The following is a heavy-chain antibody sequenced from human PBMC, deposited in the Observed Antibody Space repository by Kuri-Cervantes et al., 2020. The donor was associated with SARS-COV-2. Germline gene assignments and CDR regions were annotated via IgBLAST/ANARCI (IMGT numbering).Heavy chain of an antibody. CDR1: GGTLRNYA. V-gene: IGHV1-69*05. D-gene: IGHD6-19*01. Sequence: SVKVSCKASGGTLRNYAISWERQAPGQGLEWMGGIIPMFDSLNYAQKFQGRVTLTTDESTSTAYMELSSLTSEDTAVYYCGSTIAVAGVGVYYHLDVWGKGTTVTVSS. CDR2: IIPMFDSL. CDR3: GSTIAVAGVGVYYHLDV. J-gene: IGHJ6*03.